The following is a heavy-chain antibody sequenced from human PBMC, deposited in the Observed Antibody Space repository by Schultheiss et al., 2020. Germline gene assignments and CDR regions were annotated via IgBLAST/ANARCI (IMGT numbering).Heavy chain of an antibody. CDR2: ISGGGGST. J-gene: IGHJ4*02. CDR3: TKREEVLPGVIDY. Sequence: GGSLRLSCAASGFTFSTFVMHWVRQVPGKGLEWVSVISGGGGSTYYVDSVKGRFTISRDNSRNTLYLQMNRLRVDDTAVYYCTKREEVLPGVIDYWGQGTLVTVSS. CDR1: GFTFSTFV. D-gene: IGHD3-10*01. V-gene: IGHV3-23*01.